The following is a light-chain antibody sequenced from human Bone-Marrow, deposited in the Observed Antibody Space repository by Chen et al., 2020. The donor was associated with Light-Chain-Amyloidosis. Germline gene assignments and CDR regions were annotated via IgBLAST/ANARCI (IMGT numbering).Light chain of an antibody. CDR2: RDT. J-gene: IGLJ2*01. Sequence: SYELPQPPSVSVSPAQTARITCSGDDLPTKYAYWYQQTPGQAPVLVIHRDTERPSGSSERFSGSSSGTTATLTIRGGQAEDEADYHCQSADSSGTYEVIFGGGTKLTVL. CDR3: QSADSSGTYEVI. CDR1: DLPTKY. V-gene: IGLV3-25*03.